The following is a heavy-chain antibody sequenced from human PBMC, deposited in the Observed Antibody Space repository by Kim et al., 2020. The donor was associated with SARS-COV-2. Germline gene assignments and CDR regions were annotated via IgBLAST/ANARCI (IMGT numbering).Heavy chain of an antibody. CDR2: IIPIFGTA. Sequence: SVKVSCKASGGTFSSYAISWVRQAPGQGLEWMGGIIPIFGTANYAQKFQGRVTITADESTSTAYMELSSLRSEDTAVYYCARGSSWSSYTNWFDPWGQGTLVTVSS. V-gene: IGHV1-69*13. J-gene: IGHJ5*02. CDR1: GGTFSSYA. D-gene: IGHD6-13*01. CDR3: ARGSSWSSYTNWFDP.